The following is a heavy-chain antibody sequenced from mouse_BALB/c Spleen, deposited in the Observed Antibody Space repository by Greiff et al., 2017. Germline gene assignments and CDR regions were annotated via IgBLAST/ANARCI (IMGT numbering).Heavy chain of an antibody. Sequence: EVKLMESGGGLVQPGGSRKLSFAASGFTFSSFGMHWVRQAPEKGLEWVAYISSGSSTIYYADTVKGRFTISRDNPKNTLFLQMTSLRSEDTAMYYCARRTLTDAMDYWGQGTSVTVSS. V-gene: IGHV5-17*02. J-gene: IGHJ4*01. CDR2: ISSGSSTI. D-gene: IGHD1-2*01. CDR3: ARRTLTDAMDY. CDR1: GFTFSSFG.